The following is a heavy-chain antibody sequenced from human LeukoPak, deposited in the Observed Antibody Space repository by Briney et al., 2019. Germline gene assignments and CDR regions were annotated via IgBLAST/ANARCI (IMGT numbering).Heavy chain of an antibody. V-gene: IGHV3-53*01. Sequence: PGGSLRLSCAASGFTVSSNYMSWVRQAPGKGLEWVSIIYSGGSTFYADSVKGRFTISRDNSKNTLYLQMNSLRAEDTAVYYCARQVVVPAARYMDVWGKGTTVTISS. CDR3: ARQVVVPAARYMDV. CDR1: GFTVSSNY. CDR2: IYSGGST. J-gene: IGHJ6*03. D-gene: IGHD2-2*01.